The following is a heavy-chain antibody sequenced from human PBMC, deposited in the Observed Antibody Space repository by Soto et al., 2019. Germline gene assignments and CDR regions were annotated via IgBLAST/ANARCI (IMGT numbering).Heavy chain of an antibody. CDR2: IDPSDSYT. Sequence: GESLKSACNGYGYTFTTFWISWVRQMPGKGLEWMGRIDPSDSYTNYSPSFQGHVTISADKSISTAYLQWGSLKASDTAIYYCARLYCSSTTCDSWFDPWGQGTLVT. V-gene: IGHV5-10-1*01. CDR3: ARLYCSSTTCDSWFDP. D-gene: IGHD2-2*01. CDR1: GYTFTTFW. J-gene: IGHJ5*02.